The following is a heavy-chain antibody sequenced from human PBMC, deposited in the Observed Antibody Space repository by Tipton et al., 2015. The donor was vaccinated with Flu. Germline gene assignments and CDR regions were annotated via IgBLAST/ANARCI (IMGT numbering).Heavy chain of an antibody. D-gene: IGHD3-10*01. CDR3: ARSFWEKKLLWTSYYCYGLDV. J-gene: IGHJ6*02. Sequence: QLVQSGAEVKKPGSSVKVSCKASGGTFGRNAISWVRQAPGQGLEWMGGIIPIFGAVDHAQKFRDRVTITADESTYTVYMEMSGLRYEDTAVYYCARSFWEKKLLWTSYYCYGLDVWGQGTTVTVSS. CDR1: GGTFGRNA. CDR2: IIPIFGAV. V-gene: IGHV1-69*01.